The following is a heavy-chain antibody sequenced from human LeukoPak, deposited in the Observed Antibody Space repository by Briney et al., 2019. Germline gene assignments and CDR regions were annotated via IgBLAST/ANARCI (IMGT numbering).Heavy chain of an antibody. CDR2: INSDGSGT. D-gene: IGHD6-6*01. J-gene: IGHJ5*02. V-gene: IGHV3-74*01. Sequence: GGSLRLSCAASGFTFSSYWMHWVRQAPGKGLVWVSHINSDGSGTNYADSVKGRFTISRDNAKNTLYLQMNSLRAEDTAVYYCARTGIAARPTVWFDPWGQGTLVTASS. CDR3: ARTGIAARPTVWFDP. CDR1: GFTFSSYW.